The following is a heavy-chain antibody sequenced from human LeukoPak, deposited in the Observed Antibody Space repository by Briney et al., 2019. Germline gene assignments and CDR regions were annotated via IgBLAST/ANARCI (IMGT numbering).Heavy chain of an antibody. D-gene: IGHD5-24*01. CDR3: ARMARDAFDI. J-gene: IGHJ3*02. Sequence: SETLSLTCAVYGGSFSGYYWNWIRQPPGKGLEWIGEINHSGSTNYNPSLKSRVTISVDTSKNQFSLKLSSVTAADTAVYYCARMARDAFDIWGQGTMVTVSS. CDR2: INHSGST. V-gene: IGHV4-34*01. CDR1: GGSFSGYY.